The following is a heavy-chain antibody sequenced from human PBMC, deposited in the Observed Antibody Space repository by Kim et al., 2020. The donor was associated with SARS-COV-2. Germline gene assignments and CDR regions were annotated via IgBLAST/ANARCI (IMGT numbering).Heavy chain of an antibody. CDR3: AKNYYDTSVSDWGYFDY. D-gene: IGHD3-22*01. CDR2: ISGNDGNT. Sequence: GRSLRLSCEASGFTFYSYAMSWVRQAPGKGLEWVSSISGNDGNTYYADFVKGRLTLSRDNSKNTLYLQMNSLRAEDTAIYYCAKNYYDTSVSDWGYFDYWGQGTLVTVSS. J-gene: IGHJ4*02. CDR1: GFTFYSYA. V-gene: IGHV3-23*01.